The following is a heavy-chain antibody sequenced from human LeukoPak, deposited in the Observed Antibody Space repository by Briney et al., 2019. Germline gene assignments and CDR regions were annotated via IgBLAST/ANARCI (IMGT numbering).Heavy chain of an antibody. V-gene: IGHV4-61*02. Sequence: PSQTLSLTCTVSGGSISSGSYYWSWLRQPAGKGLEWIGRIYTSGSTNYNPSLKSRVTISVDTSKNQFSLKLSSVTAADTAVYYCARDLDTAMEFWFDPWGQGTLVTVSS. D-gene: IGHD5-18*01. CDR3: ARDLDTAMEFWFDP. J-gene: IGHJ5*02. CDR2: IYTSGST. CDR1: GGSISSGSYY.